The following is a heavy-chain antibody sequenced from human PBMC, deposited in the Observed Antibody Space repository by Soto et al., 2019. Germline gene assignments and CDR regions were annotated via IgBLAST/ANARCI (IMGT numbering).Heavy chain of an antibody. V-gene: IGHV5-51*01. CDR2: FSPGDSDT. Sequence: GESLKISCKASGYTFTGYWIGWVRQMPGKGLEWMGIFSPGDSDTRYSPSFQGQVTISADTSISTAYLHWSSLKASDTAMYYCARLPLYFGAFRGAFDIWGQGTMVTVSS. J-gene: IGHJ3*02. CDR3: ARLPLYFGAFRGAFDI. D-gene: IGHD3-10*01. CDR1: GYTFTGYW.